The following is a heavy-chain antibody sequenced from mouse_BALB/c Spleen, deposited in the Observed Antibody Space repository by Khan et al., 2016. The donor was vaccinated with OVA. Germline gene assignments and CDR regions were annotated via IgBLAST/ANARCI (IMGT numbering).Heavy chain of an antibody. Sequence: VQLQQPGPGLVKPSQSLSLTCTVTGYSITSDYAWNWIRQFPGNKLEWMGYISSTGGTSYNPSLKSRISITRDTSKNQFFLQLKSVTAEDTATYYGARSLYYSYGYALDCWGRGTLVTVSS. J-gene: IGHJ4*01. CDR1: GYSITSDYA. CDR3: ARSLYYSYGYALDC. CDR2: ISSTGGT. V-gene: IGHV3-2*02. D-gene: IGHD2-14*01.